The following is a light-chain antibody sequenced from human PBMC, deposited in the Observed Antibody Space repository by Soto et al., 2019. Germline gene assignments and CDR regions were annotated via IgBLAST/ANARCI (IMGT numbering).Light chain of an antibody. CDR1: GSDIATFNY. J-gene: IGLJ1*01. CDR2: QVT. Sequence: QSVLAQPASVSGSPGQSITISCTGSGSDIATFNYVSWYQQYPGKAPKLLIYQVTSRASGVSHRFSGSKSGSTASLTISGLRDEDEADYYCSSYSTSYFYFFGSGTKVTV. V-gene: IGLV2-14*01. CDR3: SSYSTSYFYF.